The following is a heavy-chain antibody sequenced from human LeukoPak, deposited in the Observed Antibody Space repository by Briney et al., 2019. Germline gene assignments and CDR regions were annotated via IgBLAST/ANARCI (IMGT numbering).Heavy chain of an antibody. CDR1: GGSISSSGYY. J-gene: IGHJ3*02. D-gene: IGHD1-26*01. CDR3: ARDLGRIVGVTGGLAFDI. CDR2: IYYSGST. Sequence: SETLSLTCTVSGGSISSSGYYWTWIRQHPGKGLEWIGYIYYSGSTYYNPSLKSRVSISLDRSKTQFSLKLSSVTAADTAVYYCARDLGRIVGVTGGLAFDIWGQGTGVTVSS. V-gene: IGHV4-31*03.